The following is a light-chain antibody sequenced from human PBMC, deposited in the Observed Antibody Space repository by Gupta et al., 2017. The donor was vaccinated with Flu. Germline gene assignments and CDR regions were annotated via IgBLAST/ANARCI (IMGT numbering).Light chain of an antibody. CDR1: SSDVGGYNS. Sequence: QSALTQPASVSGSPGQSITISCTGTSSDVGGYNSVSWYQQHPGKAPKLMIYDVSNRPSGVSNRFSGSKSGNTASLTISGLQAEDEADYYCCSYTSNSTLVFGGGTKLTVL. CDR3: CSYTSNSTLV. V-gene: IGLV2-14*01. J-gene: IGLJ2*01. CDR2: DVS.